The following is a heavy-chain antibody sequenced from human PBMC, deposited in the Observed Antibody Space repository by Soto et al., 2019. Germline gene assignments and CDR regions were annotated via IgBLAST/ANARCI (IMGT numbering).Heavy chain of an antibody. J-gene: IGHJ4*02. CDR3: AKDLFTMVRGVIFPDFDY. D-gene: IGHD3-10*01. CDR2: ISYDGSNK. V-gene: IGHV3-30*18. Sequence: PGGSLRLSCAASGFTFSSYGMHWVRQAPGKGLEWVAVISYDGSNKYYADSVKGRFTISRDNSKNTLYLQMNSLRAEDTAVYYCAKDLFTMVRGVIFPDFDYWGQGTLVTVSS. CDR1: GFTFSSYG.